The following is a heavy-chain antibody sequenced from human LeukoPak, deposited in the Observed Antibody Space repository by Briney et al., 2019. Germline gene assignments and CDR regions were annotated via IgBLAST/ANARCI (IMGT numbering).Heavy chain of an antibody. V-gene: IGHV1-69*04. J-gene: IGHJ4*02. CDR1: GGTFSSYA. Sequence: SVKVSCKASGGTFSSYATSWVRQAPGQGLEWMGRIIPILGIANYAQKFQGRVTITADKSTSTAYMELSSLRSEDTAVYYCARVGLRAAAADFDYWGQGTLVTVSS. D-gene: IGHD6-13*01. CDR2: IIPILGIA. CDR3: ARVGLRAAAADFDY.